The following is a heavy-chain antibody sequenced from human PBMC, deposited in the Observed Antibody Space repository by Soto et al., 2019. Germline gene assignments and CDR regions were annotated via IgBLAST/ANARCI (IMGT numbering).Heavy chain of an antibody. D-gene: IGHD3-16*01. V-gene: IGHV3-74*01. CDR2: INPAGTIT. CDR3: TSDTFGLRDT. Sequence: PGGSLRLSCAASGFPFSHYWMHWVRQTPGKGLVWVSRINPAGTITNYADSVEGRFTISRDNADSALFLQMNSLSAEDTAIYYCTSDTFGLRDTWGQGPLVTVSS. J-gene: IGHJ5*02. CDR1: GFPFSHYW.